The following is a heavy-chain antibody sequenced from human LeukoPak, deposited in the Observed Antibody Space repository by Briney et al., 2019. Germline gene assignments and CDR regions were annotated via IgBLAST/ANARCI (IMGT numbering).Heavy chain of an antibody. Sequence: SETLSLTCTVSGGSISSYYWSWIRQPPGKGLEWIGYIYYSGSTNYNPPLKSRVTISVDTSKNQFSLKLSSVTAADTAVYYCARGDCTNGVCYHPDAYYFDYWGQGTLVTVSS. CDR3: ARGDCTNGVCYHPDAYYFDY. V-gene: IGHV4-59*01. D-gene: IGHD2-8*01. J-gene: IGHJ4*02. CDR2: IYYSGST. CDR1: GGSISSYY.